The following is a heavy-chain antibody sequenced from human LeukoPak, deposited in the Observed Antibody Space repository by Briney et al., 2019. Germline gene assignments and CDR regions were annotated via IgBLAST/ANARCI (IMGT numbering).Heavy chain of an antibody. CDR2: TYHSGST. D-gene: IGHD2-2*01. V-gene: IGHV4-39*01. Sequence: PSETLSLTCTVSGGSISSNDYYWGWIRQPPGKGLEWIGSTYHSGSTYHNPSLTSRVTISVDTSKNQFSLKLSSVTAADTAVYYCARHRIGYCTSTSCYLGDFDYWGQGALVTVSS. CDR1: GGSISSNDYY. J-gene: IGHJ4*02. CDR3: ARHRIGYCTSTSCYLGDFDY.